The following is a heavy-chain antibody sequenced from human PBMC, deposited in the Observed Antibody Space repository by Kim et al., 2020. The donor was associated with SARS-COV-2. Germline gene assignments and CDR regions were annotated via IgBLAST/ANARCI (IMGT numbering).Heavy chain of an antibody. CDR3: AKSESLRYFDY. Sequence: TNYAVSVKGRFSISRCNSKSTLYLQMNSMRGGDTAVYYCAKSESLRYFDYGGQGILVTVSS. V-gene: IGHV3-23*01. J-gene: IGHJ4*02. CDR2: T.